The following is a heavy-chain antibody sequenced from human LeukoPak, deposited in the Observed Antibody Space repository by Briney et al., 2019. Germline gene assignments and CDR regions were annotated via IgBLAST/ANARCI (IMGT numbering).Heavy chain of an antibody. Sequence: ASVNVSCKASGYTFTGYYMRWGRQAPGQGIEWMGWINPNSGGTNYAQKFQGRVTMTRDTSISTAYMELSRLRSDDAAVYYCARVRSWGGYVRGFDYWGQGTLVTVSS. D-gene: IGHD5-12*01. CDR2: INPNSGGT. CDR3: ARVRSWGGYVRGFDY. CDR1: GYTFTGYY. V-gene: IGHV1-2*02. J-gene: IGHJ4*02.